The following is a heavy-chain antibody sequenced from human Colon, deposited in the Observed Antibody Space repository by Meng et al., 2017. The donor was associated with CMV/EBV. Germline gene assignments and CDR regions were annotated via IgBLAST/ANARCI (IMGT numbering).Heavy chain of an antibody. CDR3: ARAVWGVCSSTSCLPDY. Sequence: GGSLRLSCAASGFTFSSYGMHWVRQAPGKGLEWVAFIRYDGSNYYYADSVKGRFTISRDNAKNSLYLQMNSLRAEDTAVYYCARAVWGVCSSTSCLPDYWGQGTLVTVSS. D-gene: IGHD2-2*01. CDR1: GFTFSSYG. CDR2: IRYDGSNY. V-gene: IGHV3-30*02. J-gene: IGHJ4*02.